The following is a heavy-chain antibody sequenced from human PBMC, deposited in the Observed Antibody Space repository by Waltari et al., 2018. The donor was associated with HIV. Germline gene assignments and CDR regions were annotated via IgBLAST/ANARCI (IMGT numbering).Heavy chain of an antibody. CDR2: IDPGDSDT. V-gene: IGHV5-51*01. D-gene: IGHD3-9*01. CDR3: ARRPTGYFDWLGYFDL. J-gene: IGHJ2*01. Sequence: EVQLVQSGAEVKKPGESLTISCKGSGYSFTSYWIGWVRQMPGKGLEWMGIIDPGDSDTIYSPSFQGQVTISADKSISTAYLQWSSLKASDTAMYYCARRPTGYFDWLGYFDLWGRGTLVTVSS. CDR1: GYSFTSYW.